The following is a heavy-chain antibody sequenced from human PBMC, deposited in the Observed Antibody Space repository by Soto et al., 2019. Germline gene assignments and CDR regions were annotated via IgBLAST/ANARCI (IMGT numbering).Heavy chain of an antibody. CDR2: ISYDGSNK. CDR1: GFTFSSYG. D-gene: IGHD2-15*01. J-gene: IGHJ4*02. Sequence: LRLSCAASGFTFSSYGMHWVRQAPGKGLEWVAVISYDGSNKYYADSVKGRFTISRDNSKNTLNLQMNSLRAEDTAVYYCAKDREGIVVVVTAALGNFDYWGQGILVTVSS. CDR3: AKDREGIVVVVTAALGNFDY. V-gene: IGHV3-30*18.